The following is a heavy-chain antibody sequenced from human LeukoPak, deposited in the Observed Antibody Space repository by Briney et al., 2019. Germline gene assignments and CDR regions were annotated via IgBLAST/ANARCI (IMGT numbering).Heavy chain of an antibody. V-gene: IGHV3-48*03. J-gene: IGHJ4*02. CDR1: GFTFSSYA. CDR2: ISGSGSTI. D-gene: IGHD3-22*01. Sequence: GGSLRLSCAVSGFTFSSYAMSWVRQAPGKGLEWVSYISGSGSTIYYADSVKGRFTISRDNAKNSLYLQMNSLRVDDTAVYYCARRYYYDHSGYAYWGQGTLVTVSS. CDR3: ARRYYYDHSGYAY.